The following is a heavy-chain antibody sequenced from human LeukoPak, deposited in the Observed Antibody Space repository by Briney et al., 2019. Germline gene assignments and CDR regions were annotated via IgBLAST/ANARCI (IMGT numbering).Heavy chain of an antibody. D-gene: IGHD3-10*01. J-gene: IGHJ4*02. CDR2: ISYDGGNK. CDR1: GFIFSNYA. CDR3: ARGVIWFGAAVDY. Sequence: PGGSLRLSCAASGFIFSNYAMDWVRQAPGKGLEWVAVISYDGGNKYYADSVKGRFTISRDNSKNTLYLEMNSLRAEDTAVYYCARGVIWFGAAVDYWGQGTLVNVST. V-gene: IGHV3-30-3*01.